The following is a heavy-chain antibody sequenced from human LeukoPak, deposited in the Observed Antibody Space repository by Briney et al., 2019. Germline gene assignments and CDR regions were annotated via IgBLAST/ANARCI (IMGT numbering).Heavy chain of an antibody. CDR2: IIPIFGTA. V-gene: IGHV1-69*13. J-gene: IGHJ5*02. Sequence: SVKVSCRASGGTFSSYAISWVRQAPGQGLEWMGGIIPIFGTANYAQKFQGRVTITADESTSTAYMELSSLRSEDTAVYYCARGGGITGTTGSWFDPWGQGTLVTVSS. D-gene: IGHD1-7*01. CDR3: ARGGGITGTTGSWFDP. CDR1: GGTFSSYA.